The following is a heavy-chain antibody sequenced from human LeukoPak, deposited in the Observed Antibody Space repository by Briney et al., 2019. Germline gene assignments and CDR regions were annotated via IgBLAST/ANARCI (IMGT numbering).Heavy chain of an antibody. V-gene: IGHV3-23*01. D-gene: IGHD2-2*02. CDR2: ISGSGGTT. CDR1: GFTFNTYD. Sequence: GGSLRLSCAASGFTFNTYDMNWVRQAPGKGLEWVSSISGSGGTTYSADSVNGRFTISRDNTKNTLYLQMNSLRADDTAVYYCAKASRRHCGSTVCYTLDYWGQGTLVTVSS. CDR3: AKASRRHCGSTVCYTLDY. J-gene: IGHJ4*02.